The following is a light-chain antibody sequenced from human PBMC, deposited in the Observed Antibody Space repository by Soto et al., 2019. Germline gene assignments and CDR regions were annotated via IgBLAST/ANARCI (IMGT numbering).Light chain of an antibody. J-gene: IGKJ1*01. CDR2: GAS. CDR3: QHYYAWPRT. CDR1: QSVSSN. Sequence: EIVMTQSPATLSVSPGERATLSCRASQSVSSNLAWYQQEPGQAPRLLFYGASTRATGIPARFSGSGSGTEFTLTISSLQSEDSAVYYCQHYYAWPRTFGQGTKVEIK. V-gene: IGKV3-15*01.